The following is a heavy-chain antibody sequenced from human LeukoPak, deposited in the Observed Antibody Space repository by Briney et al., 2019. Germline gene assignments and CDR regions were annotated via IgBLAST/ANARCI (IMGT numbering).Heavy chain of an antibody. J-gene: IGHJ4*02. CDR2: IKQDGSEK. V-gene: IGHV3-7*01. CDR3: ARGIYEADY. CDR1: GFTFSSYG. Sequence: QPGGSLRLSCAASGFTFSSYGMSWVRQAPGKGLEWVANIKQDGSEKYYVDSVKGRFTISRDNAKNSLYLQMNSLRAEDTAVYYCARGIYEADYWGQGTLVTVSS. D-gene: IGHD1-14*01.